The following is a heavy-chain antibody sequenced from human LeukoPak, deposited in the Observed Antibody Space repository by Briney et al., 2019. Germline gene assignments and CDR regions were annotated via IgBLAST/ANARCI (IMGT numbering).Heavy chain of an antibody. V-gene: IGHV1-69*04. D-gene: IGHD3-9*01. CDR1: GGTFSSYA. Sequence: GASVKVSCKASGGTFSSYAIGWLRQVPGQGLEWMGRIIPILGIANYAQKFQGRVTITADKSTSTAYMELSSLRSEDTAVYYCARDIGEEYYDILTGYSYWGQGTLVTVSS. CDR3: ARDIGEEYYDILTGYSY. CDR2: IIPILGIA. J-gene: IGHJ4*02.